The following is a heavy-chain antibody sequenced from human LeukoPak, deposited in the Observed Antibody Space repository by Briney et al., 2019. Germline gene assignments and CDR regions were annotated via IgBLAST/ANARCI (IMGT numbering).Heavy chain of an antibody. Sequence: SETLSLTCTVSGGSINSYYWGWIRQPPGKGLEWIGYIYYSGSANYNPSLNSRVTMSVDTSRNQFSLKLSSVTAADTAVYYCARLSCSDGSCYTHYWGQGALVTVSS. D-gene: IGHD2-15*01. V-gene: IGHV4-59*08. CDR2: IYYSGSA. CDR1: GGSINSYY. CDR3: ARLSCSDGSCYTHY. J-gene: IGHJ4*02.